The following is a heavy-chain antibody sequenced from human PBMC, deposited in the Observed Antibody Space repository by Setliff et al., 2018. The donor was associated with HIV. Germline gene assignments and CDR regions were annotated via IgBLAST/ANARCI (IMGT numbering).Heavy chain of an antibody. CDR3: ARPTAIPH. CDR2: TNAGNGNT. D-gene: IGHD2-21*02. CDR1: GYTFTSYA. V-gene: IGHV1-3*01. J-gene: IGHJ4*02. Sequence: ASVKVSCKASGYTFTSYAMHWVRQAPGQRLEWMGWTNAGNGNTKYSQKFQGRVTITRDTSASTAYMELSSLRPEDTAVYYCARPTAIPHWGQGTLVTVSS.